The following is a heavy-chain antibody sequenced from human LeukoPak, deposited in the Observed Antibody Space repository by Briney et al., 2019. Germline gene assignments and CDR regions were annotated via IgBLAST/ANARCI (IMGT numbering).Heavy chain of an antibody. J-gene: IGHJ4*02. V-gene: IGHV4-39*07. CDR3: ARGYYDSRGSYYFDY. CDR2: IYYSGST. D-gene: IGHD3-22*01. Sequence: SETLSLTCTVSGGSISSSSYYWGWIRQPPGKGLECIGSIYYSGSTYYNPSLKSRVTISVDTSKNQFSLKLSSVTAADTAVYYCARGYYDSRGSYYFDYWGQGTLVTVSS. CDR1: GGSISSSSYY.